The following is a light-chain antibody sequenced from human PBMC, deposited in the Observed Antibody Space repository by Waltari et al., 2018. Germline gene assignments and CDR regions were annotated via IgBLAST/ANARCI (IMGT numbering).Light chain of an antibody. J-gene: IGLJ2*01. CDR3: SSYAGSDNLVV. CDR1: SSDVGGYDY. CDR2: EVN. Sequence: QSALTQPPSASGSPGQSVTISCTGTSSDVGGYDYVSWYHQHPVNAPKLILYEVNKRPSGGPNRFSGSKSGNTASLTVSGLQAEDEAHYYCSSYAGSDNLVVFGGGTKLTVL. V-gene: IGLV2-8*01.